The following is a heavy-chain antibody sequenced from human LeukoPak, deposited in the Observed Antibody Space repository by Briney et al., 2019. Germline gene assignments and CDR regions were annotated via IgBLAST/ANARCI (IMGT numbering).Heavy chain of an antibody. CDR1: GGSISSHY. D-gene: IGHD4-17*01. CDR3: ARDNSDYGVLNWFDP. Sequence: PSETLSLTCTVSGGSISSHYWSWIRQPAGKGLEWIGSIYTSGSTNYNPSLKSRVTMSVDTSKNQFSLKLSSVTAADTAVYYCARDNSDYGVLNWFDPWGQGTLVTVPS. V-gene: IGHV4-4*07. J-gene: IGHJ5*02. CDR2: IYTSGST.